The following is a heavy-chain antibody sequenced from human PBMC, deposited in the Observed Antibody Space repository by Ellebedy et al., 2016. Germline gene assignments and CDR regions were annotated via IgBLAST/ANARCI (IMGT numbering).Heavy chain of an antibody. CDR1: GFTFSSYS. V-gene: IGHV3-21*01. CDR3: ARRGDYDSRGYYY. CDR2: ISSSSSYI. Sequence: GGSLRLSCAASGFTFSSYSMNWVRQAPGKGLEWVSSISSSSSYIYYADSVKGRFTISRDNAKNTLYLQINSLRAEDTAVYYCARRGDYDSRGYYYWGQGTLVTVSS. D-gene: IGHD3-22*01. J-gene: IGHJ4*02.